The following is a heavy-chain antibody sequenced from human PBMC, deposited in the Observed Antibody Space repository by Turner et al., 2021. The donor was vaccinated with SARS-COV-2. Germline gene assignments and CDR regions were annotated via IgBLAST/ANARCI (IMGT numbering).Heavy chain of an antibody. J-gene: IGHJ6*02. CDR2: IYYSGGT. V-gene: IGHV4-59*08. CDR3: ARHSTVTENYSNGMDV. D-gene: IGHD4-17*01. CDR1: GGSMRSNY. Sequence: QVQLQESGPGLVKPSETVSLTCTVSGGSMRSNYWTWVRQHPGKGLEWIGHIYYSGGTNYNPSLKSRVTISIDTSKNQFSLSLSSVTAADTAVYYCARHSTVTENYSNGMDVWGQGTTVTVS.